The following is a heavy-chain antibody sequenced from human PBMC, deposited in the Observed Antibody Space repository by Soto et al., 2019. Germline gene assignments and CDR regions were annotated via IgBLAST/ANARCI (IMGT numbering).Heavy chain of an antibody. D-gene: IGHD6-6*01. CDR2: IDPSDSYT. J-gene: IGHJ6*02. CDR3: ARQAEGQLVPYYYYGMDV. CDR1: GYSFTSYW. V-gene: IGHV5-10-1*01. Sequence: PGESLKISCKGSGYSFTSYWISWVRQMPWKGLEWMGRIDPSDSYTNYSPSFQGHVTISADKSISTAYLQWSSLKASDTAMYYCARQAEGQLVPYYYYGMDVWGQGTTVTVSS.